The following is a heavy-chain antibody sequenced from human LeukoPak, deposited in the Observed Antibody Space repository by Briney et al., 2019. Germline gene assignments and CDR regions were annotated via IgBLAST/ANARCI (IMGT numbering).Heavy chain of an antibody. J-gene: IGHJ4*02. Sequence: GGSLRLSCAASGFTFSSFAMSWVRQAPGKELEWVSTISGSGGSTNYADSVKGRFTFSRDNSKNTLYLQMNSLRAEDTAVYYCAKDLPDYGDYIEGYWGQGTLVTVSS. D-gene: IGHD4-17*01. CDR1: GFTFSSFA. CDR3: AKDLPDYGDYIEGY. V-gene: IGHV3-23*01. CDR2: ISGSGGST.